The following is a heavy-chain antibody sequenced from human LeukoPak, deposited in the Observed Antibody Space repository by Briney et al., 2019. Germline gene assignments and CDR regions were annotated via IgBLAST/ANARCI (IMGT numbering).Heavy chain of an antibody. Sequence: GGSLRLSCTASGFTFSTYAISWVRQAPGKGLEWVSAISGSGGKTYYTDSVKGRFTITRDNSKNTLYLQMNSLRAEDTAVYYCAEEYSSSGYFDYWGQGTLVTVSS. CDR3: AEEYSSSGYFDY. CDR1: GFTFSTYA. D-gene: IGHD6-13*01. V-gene: IGHV3-23*01. J-gene: IGHJ4*02. CDR2: ISGSGGKT.